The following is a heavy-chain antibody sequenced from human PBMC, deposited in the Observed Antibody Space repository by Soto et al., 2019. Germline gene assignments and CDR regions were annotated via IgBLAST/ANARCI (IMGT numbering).Heavy chain of an antibody. V-gene: IGHV4-39*01. Sequence: NPSETLSLTCTVSGGSISSSSYYWGWIRQPPGKGLEWIGSIYYSGSTYYNPSLKSRVTISVDTSKNQFSLKLSSVTAADTAVYYCARQTGQLWLHAYYYYYYGMDVWGQGTTVTVSS. CDR3: ARQTGQLWLHAYYYYYYGMDV. J-gene: IGHJ6*02. CDR1: GGSISSSSYY. CDR2: IYYSGST. D-gene: IGHD5-18*01.